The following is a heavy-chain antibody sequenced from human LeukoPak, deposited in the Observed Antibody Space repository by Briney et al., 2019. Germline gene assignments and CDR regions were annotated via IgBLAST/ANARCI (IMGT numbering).Heavy chain of an antibody. D-gene: IGHD3-22*01. J-gene: IGHJ4*02. CDR2: ISGSGGST. Sequence: GGSLRLSCAASGFTFSSYAMSWVRQAPGKGLEWVSAISGSGGSTYYADSVKGRFTISRDNSKNTLYLQMNSLGAEDTAVYYCAKDLRVRYYYDSSGYYRFDYWGQGTLVTVSS. V-gene: IGHV3-23*01. CDR1: GFTFSSYA. CDR3: AKDLRVRYYYDSSGYYRFDY.